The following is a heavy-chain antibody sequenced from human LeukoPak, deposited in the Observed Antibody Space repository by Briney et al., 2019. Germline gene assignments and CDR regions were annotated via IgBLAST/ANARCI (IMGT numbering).Heavy chain of an antibody. J-gene: IGHJ4*02. CDR3: ARLIYTAMGTY. Sequence: GGSLRLSCAASGFYFANYAMSWVRQAPGKGLEWVANIKQDGSEKYYVDSVKGRFTISRDNAKNSLYLQMNSLRAEDTAVYYCARLIYTAMGTYWGQGTLVTVSS. CDR1: GFYFANYA. V-gene: IGHV3-7*01. CDR2: IKQDGSEK. D-gene: IGHD5-18*01.